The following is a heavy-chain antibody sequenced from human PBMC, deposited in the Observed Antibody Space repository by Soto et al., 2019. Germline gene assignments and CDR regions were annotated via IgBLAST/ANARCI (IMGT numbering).Heavy chain of an antibody. J-gene: IGHJ6*02. CDR1: GGSFSGYY. V-gene: IGHV4-34*01. CDR3: ARGFVGRYNYYGSGSFSPYYYYGMDV. D-gene: IGHD3-10*01. CDR2: INHSGST. Sequence: QVQLQQWGAGLLKPSETLSLTCAVYGGSFSGYYWSWIRQPPGKGLEWIGEINHSGSTNYNPSLKSRVTISVDTSKNQFSLKLSSVTAADTAVYYCARGFVGRYNYYGSGSFSPYYYYGMDVWGQGTTVTVSS.